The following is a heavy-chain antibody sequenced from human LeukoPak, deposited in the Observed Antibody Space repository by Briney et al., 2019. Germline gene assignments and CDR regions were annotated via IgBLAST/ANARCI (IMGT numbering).Heavy chain of an antibody. Sequence: GGSLRLSCAASGFTFSSYEMNWVRQAPGKGLEWVSYISSSGSTIYYADSVKGRFTISRDNAKNSLYLQMNSLKVEDTALYYCARGLFLSGYLDAFDIWGQGTVVTVSS. CDR3: ARGLFLSGYLDAFDI. D-gene: IGHD3-22*01. J-gene: IGHJ3*02. CDR2: ISSSGSTI. CDR1: GFTFSSYE. V-gene: IGHV3-48*03.